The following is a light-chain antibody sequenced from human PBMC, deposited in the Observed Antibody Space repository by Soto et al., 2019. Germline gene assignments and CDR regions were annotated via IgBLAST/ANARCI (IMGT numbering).Light chain of an antibody. Sequence: EIVLTQSPATLSSSPGDRATLSCRASQSISSYLTWYQQKPGQAPRLLIYDASSRATGIPARFSGSGSGTDFTLTISSLKPEDFAVYYCQQSSNWPLTFGGGTKLEI. CDR2: DAS. J-gene: IGKJ4*01. V-gene: IGKV3-11*01. CDR3: QQSSNWPLT. CDR1: QSISSY.